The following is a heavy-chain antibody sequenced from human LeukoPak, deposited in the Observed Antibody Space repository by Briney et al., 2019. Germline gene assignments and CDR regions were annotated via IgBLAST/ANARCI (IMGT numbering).Heavy chain of an antibody. D-gene: IGHD1-26*01. CDR3: ARDRVGATYFDY. CDR1: GYTFTDYY. J-gene: IGHJ4*02. CDR2: IIPIFGTA. Sequence: SVRVSCKASGYTFTDYYIHWVRQAPGQGVEWMGGIIPIFGTANYAQKFQGRVTITADESTRTAYMELSSLRSEDTAVYYCARDRVGATYFDYWGQGTLVTVSS. V-gene: IGHV1-69*13.